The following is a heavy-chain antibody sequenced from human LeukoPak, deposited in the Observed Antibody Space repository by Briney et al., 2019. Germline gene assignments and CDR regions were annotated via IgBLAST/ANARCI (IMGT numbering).Heavy chain of an antibody. CDR1: GGSISSGGYS. J-gene: IGHJ4*02. V-gene: IGHV4-30-2*01. CDR2: IYHSGST. Sequence: SQTLSLTCAVSGGSISSGGYSWSWIRQPPGKGLEWIGYIYHSGSTYYNPSLKSRVTISVDRSKNQFSLKLSSVTAADTAVYYCARDLGNYGHDYWGQGTLVTVSS. CDR3: ARDLGNYGHDY. D-gene: IGHD1-7*01.